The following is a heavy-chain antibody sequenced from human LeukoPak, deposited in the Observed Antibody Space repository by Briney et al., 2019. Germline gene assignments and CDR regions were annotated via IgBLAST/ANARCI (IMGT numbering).Heavy chain of an antibody. CDR2: IHPDGSVK. CDR1: GLAFKNYW. V-gene: IGHV3-7*01. Sequence: GGSLRLSCLGTGLAFKNYWMTWVRQAPGKGLEWVANIHPDGSVKNYVDAVRGRFTISRDNAKNSLYLQLDNLRADDTAVYYCASTFPYCGGGSCALGGQGTLVIVSS. CDR3: ASTFPYCGGGSCAL. J-gene: IGHJ1*01. D-gene: IGHD2-15*01.